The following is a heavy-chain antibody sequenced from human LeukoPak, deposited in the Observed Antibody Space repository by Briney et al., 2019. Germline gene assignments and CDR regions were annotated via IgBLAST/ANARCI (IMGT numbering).Heavy chain of an antibody. CDR3: ARDRSSGWSFDY. V-gene: IGHV3-21*01. J-gene: IGHJ4*02. D-gene: IGHD6-19*01. CDR1: GFTFSSYS. CDR2: ISSNSSYI. Sequence: GGSLRLSCAASGFTFSSYSMNWVRQAPGKGLEWVSSISSNSSYIYYADSVRGRFTISRDSAKNSLYLQMNSLRAEGTAVYYCARDRSSGWSFDYWGQGTLVTVSS.